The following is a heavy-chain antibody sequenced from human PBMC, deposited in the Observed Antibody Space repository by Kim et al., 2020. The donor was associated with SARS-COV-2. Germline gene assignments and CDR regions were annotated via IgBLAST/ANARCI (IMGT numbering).Heavy chain of an antibody. V-gene: IGHV3-21*01. D-gene: IGHD3-10*01. Sequence: SVKGRFTISRDNAKNSLYLQMNRRGAEDTAVYYCAREVVYYYGSGSLDYWGQGTLVTVSS. CDR3: AREVVYYYGSGSLDY. J-gene: IGHJ4*02.